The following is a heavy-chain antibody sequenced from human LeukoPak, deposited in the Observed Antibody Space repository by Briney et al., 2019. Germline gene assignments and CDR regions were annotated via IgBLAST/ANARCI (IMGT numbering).Heavy chain of an antibody. D-gene: IGHD6-13*01. CDR1: GFTFSSYA. Sequence: GRSLRLSCAASGFTFSSYAMHWVRQAPGKGLGWVAVISYDGSNKYYADSVKGRFTISRDNSKNTLYLQMNSLRAEDAAVYYCARDRVAAGDDAFDIWGQGTMVTVSS. CDR3: ARDRVAAGDDAFDI. CDR2: ISYDGSNK. J-gene: IGHJ3*02. V-gene: IGHV3-30*04.